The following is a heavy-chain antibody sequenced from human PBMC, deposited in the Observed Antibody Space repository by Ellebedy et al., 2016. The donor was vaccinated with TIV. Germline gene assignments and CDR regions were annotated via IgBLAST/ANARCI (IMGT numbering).Heavy chain of an antibody. CDR3: AKPMVVLMVYATDFDY. CDR2: ISGSGGST. D-gene: IGHD2-8*01. Sequence: GESLKISXAASGFTFSSYAMSWVRQAPGKGLEWVSAISGSGGSTYYADSVKGRFTISRDNSKNTLYLQMNSLRAEDTAVYYCAKPMVVLMVYATDFDYWGQGTLVTVSS. CDR1: GFTFSSYA. J-gene: IGHJ4*02. V-gene: IGHV3-23*01.